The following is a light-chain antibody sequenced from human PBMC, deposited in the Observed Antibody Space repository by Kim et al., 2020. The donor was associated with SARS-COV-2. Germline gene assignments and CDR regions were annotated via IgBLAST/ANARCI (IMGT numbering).Light chain of an antibody. J-gene: IGLJ3*02. Sequence: QRVTISCSGSSSNFGSNYVYWCQQRPGTAPKLRICRNSRRPSGVPDRFSGSKSGTSAALAISGLRSEDGADYYCAAWDDSLSGPVFGGGTQLTVL. V-gene: IGLV1-47*01. CDR3: AAWDDSLSGPV. CDR2: RNS. CDR1: SSNFGSNY.